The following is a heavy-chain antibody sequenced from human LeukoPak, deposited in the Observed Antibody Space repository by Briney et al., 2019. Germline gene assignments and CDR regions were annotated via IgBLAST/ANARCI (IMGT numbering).Heavy chain of an antibody. D-gene: IGHD3-22*01. V-gene: IGHV3-66*02. CDR3: ARDLRDSSGSGFYYFDY. J-gene: IGHJ4*02. CDR1: GFTVSSNY. CDR2: IYSGGST. Sequence: TGGSLRLSCAASGFTVSSNYMSWVRQAPGKGLEWVSVIYSGGSTHYADSVKGRFTISRDNSKNTLYLQMNSLRAEDTAVYYCARDLRDSSGSGFYYFDYWGQGTLVTVSS.